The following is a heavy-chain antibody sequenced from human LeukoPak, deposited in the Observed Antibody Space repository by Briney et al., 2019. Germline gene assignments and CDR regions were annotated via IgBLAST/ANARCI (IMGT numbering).Heavy chain of an antibody. CDR1: GFTFSSYA. D-gene: IGHD3-10*01. Sequence: GGSLRLSCAASGFTFSSYAMHWVRQAPGKGLEWVAVISYDGSNKYYADSVKGRFTISRDNSKNTLYLQMNSLRAGDTAVYYCARDAGRRVRGDFDYWGQGTLVTVSS. V-gene: IGHV3-30*04. CDR3: ARDAGRRVRGDFDY. CDR2: ISYDGSNK. J-gene: IGHJ4*02.